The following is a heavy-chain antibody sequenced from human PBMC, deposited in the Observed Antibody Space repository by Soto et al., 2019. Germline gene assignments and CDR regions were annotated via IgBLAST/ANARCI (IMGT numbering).Heavy chain of an antibody. CDR2: ISYDGSNK. D-gene: IGHD6-13*01. CDR1: GFTFSSYA. CDR3: ARSSDLSSSPKEYFDY. V-gene: IGHV3-30-3*01. Sequence: GGSLRLSCAASGFTFSSYAMHWVRQAPGKGLEWVTVISYDGSNKYYADSVKGRFTISRDNSKNTLYLQMNSLRAEDTAVYYCARSSDLSSSPKEYFDYWGQGTLVTVSS. J-gene: IGHJ4*02.